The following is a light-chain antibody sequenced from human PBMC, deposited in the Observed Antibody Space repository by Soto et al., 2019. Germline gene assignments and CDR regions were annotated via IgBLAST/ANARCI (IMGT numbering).Light chain of an antibody. CDR2: GTT. J-gene: IGLJ1*01. Sequence: QSVLTQPPSASGAPGLRFTISCTWISSNIGAGYDVHWYRQLPGTVPKLLIYGTTKRPSGVPDRFSGSKSGTSASLAITGLQAEDEADYYCQSFDVTLSAYVFGSGTKVTVL. CDR3: QSFDVTLSAYV. CDR1: SSNIGAGYD. V-gene: IGLV1-40*01.